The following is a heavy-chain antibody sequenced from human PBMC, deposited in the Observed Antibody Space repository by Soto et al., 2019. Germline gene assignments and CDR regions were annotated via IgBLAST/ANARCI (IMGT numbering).Heavy chain of an antibody. J-gene: IGHJ4*02. V-gene: IGHV1-46*02. CDR3: ARGGHIAVVTASFEY. CDR1: GYTLNTYY. CDR2: IHPSGGGS. Sequence: ASVKVSCKPSGYTLNTYYLHWVRQAPGQGLEWMGIIHPSGGGSTYAQKFLGRVTMTRDTSTSTVFMELSSLRSADTAVYYCARGGHIAVVTASFEYWGQGTLVTVSS. D-gene: IGHD2-21*02.